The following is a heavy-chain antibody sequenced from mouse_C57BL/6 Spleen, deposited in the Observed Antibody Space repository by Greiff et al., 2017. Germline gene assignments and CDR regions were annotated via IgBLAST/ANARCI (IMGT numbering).Heavy chain of an antibody. D-gene: IGHD3-2*02. Sequence: QVQLQQSGAELVRPGSSVKLSCKASGYAFSSSWMNWVKQRPGKGLEWIGRIYPGDGDTNYNGKFKGKATLTADKPSSTAYMQLSSLTSEDSAVDFCAREELRLFAYGGQGTLVTVSA. CDR2: IYPGDGDT. V-gene: IGHV1-82*01. J-gene: IGHJ3*01. CDR1: GYAFSSSW. CDR3: AREELRLFAY.